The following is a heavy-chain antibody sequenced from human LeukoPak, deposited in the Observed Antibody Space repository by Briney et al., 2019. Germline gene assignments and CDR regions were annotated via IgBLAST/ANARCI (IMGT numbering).Heavy chain of an antibody. CDR1: GGSLRSSNYY. V-gene: IGHV4-39*01. CDR2: IYYSGST. Sequence: SETLSLTCTGSGGSLRSSNYYWGWIRQPPGKGLEWIGSIYYSGSTYYNPSLKSRVTISVDTSKNEFSLKLSSVTAADTAVYYCARRRRATPILFAYWGQGTLVTVSS. J-gene: IGHJ4*02. CDR3: ARRRRATPILFAY. D-gene: IGHD5-12*01.